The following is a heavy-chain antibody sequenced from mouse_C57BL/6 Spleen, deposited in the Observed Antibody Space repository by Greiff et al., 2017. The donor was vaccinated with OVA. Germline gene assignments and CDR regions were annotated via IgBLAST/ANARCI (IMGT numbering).Heavy chain of an antibody. CDR1: GYTFTSYG. Sequence: QVQLQQSGAELARPGASVKLSCKASGYTFTSYGISWVKQRTGQGLEWIGEIYPRSGNTYYNEKFKGKATLTADKSSSTSYMELRSLTSEDSAVYFCARPLNAYYFDYWGQGTTLTVSS. CDR2: IYPRSGNT. CDR3: ARPLNAYYFDY. J-gene: IGHJ2*01. V-gene: IGHV1-81*01.